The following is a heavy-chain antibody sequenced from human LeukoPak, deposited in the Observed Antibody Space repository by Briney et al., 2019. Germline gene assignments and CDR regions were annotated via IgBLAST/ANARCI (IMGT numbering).Heavy chain of an antibody. J-gene: IGHJ4*02. CDR2: IYYSGST. CDR3: ARRTIFGVVLDY. D-gene: IGHD3-3*01. V-gene: IGHV4-31*03. CDR1: GGSISSGGYY. Sequence: SETLSLTCTVSGGSISSGGYYWSWIRQRPGKGLEWIGYIYYSGSTYYNPSLKSRVTISVDTSKNQFSLKLSSVTAADTAVYYCARRTIFGVVLDYWGQGTLVTVSS.